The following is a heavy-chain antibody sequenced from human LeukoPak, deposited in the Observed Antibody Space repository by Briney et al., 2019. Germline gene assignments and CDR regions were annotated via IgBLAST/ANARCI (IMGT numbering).Heavy chain of an antibody. Sequence: GGSLRLSCAASGFTFSSYGMHWVRQAPGKGLEWVAFIRYDGSNKYYADSVKGRFTISRDNSKNTLYLQMNSLRAEDTAVYYCARGVYSGSYYEDYWGQGTLVTVSS. V-gene: IGHV3-30*02. CDR1: GFTFSSYG. CDR2: IRYDGSNK. J-gene: IGHJ4*02. D-gene: IGHD1-26*01. CDR3: ARGVYSGSYYEDY.